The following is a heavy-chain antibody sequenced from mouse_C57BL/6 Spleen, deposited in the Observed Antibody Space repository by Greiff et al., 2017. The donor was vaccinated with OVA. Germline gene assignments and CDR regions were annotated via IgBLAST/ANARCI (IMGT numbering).Heavy chain of an antibody. CDR2: IDPSDSYT. CDR1: GYTFTSYW. V-gene: IGHV1-50*01. J-gene: IGHJ2*01. CDR3: ARRGSYYYGSSLDY. Sequence: VKLQQPGAELVKPGASVKLSCKASGYTFTSYWMQWVKQRPGQGLEWIGEIDPSDSYTNYNQKFKGKATLTVDTSSSTAYMQLSSLTSEDSAVYYCARRGSYYYGSSLDYWGQGTTLTVSS. D-gene: IGHD1-1*01.